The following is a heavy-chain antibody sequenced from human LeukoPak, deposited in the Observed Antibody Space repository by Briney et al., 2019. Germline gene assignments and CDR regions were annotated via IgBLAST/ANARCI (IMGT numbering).Heavy chain of an antibody. D-gene: IGHD3-22*01. V-gene: IGHV1-18*01. CDR2: ISAYNGNT. CDR3: ARERRYYYDSSGYERNFDY. J-gene: IGHJ4*02. CDR1: GYTFTSYG. Sequence: ASVKVSCKASGYTFTSYGISWVRQAPGQGLEWMGWISAYNGNTNYAQKLQGRVTMTTDTSTSTAYMELRSLRSDDTAVYYCARERRYYYDSSGYERNFDYWGQGTLVTVSS.